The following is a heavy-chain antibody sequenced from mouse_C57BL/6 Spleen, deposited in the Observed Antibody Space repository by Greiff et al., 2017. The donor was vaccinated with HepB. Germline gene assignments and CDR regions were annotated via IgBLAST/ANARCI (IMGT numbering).Heavy chain of an antibody. CDR3: ARHGGSDSAWFAY. Sequence: EVKLVESGGDLVKPGGSLKLSCAASGFTFSSYGMSWVRQTPDKRLEWVATISSGGSYTYYPDSVKGRFTITRDNAKNTLYLQMSSLKSEDTAMYYCARHGGSDSAWFAYWGQGTLVTVSA. J-gene: IGHJ3*01. CDR2: ISSGGSYT. V-gene: IGHV5-6*02. CDR1: GFTFSSYG. D-gene: IGHD2-4*01.